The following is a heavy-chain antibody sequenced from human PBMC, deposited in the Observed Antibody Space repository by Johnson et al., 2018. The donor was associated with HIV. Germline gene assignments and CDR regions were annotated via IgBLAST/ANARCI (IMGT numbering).Heavy chain of an antibody. J-gene: IGHJ3*02. CDR1: GFTFSSYC. D-gene: IGHD2-15*01. V-gene: IGHV3-NL1*01. Sequence: QVQLVESGGGVVQPGRSLRLSCAASGFTFSSYCMHWVRQAPGKGLEWVAVIYSGGSTYYADSVKGRFTISSDNSKNTRYLQMNSLRAEDTGVYYCARDLIVVVVAATQWGDAFDIWGQGRMVSFSS. CDR2: IYSGGST. CDR3: ARDLIVVVVAATQWGDAFDI.